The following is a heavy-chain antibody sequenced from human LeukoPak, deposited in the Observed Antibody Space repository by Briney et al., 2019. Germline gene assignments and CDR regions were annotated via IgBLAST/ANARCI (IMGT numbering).Heavy chain of an antibody. CDR3: ARDVYSGYDRSYTY. D-gene: IGHD5-12*01. V-gene: IGHV3-20*04. CDR1: GFTFDDYG. CDR2: INWNGGST. Sequence: PGGSLRLSCAASGFTFDDYGMSWVRQAPGKGLEWVSGINWNGGSTGYADSVKGRFTISRDNAKNSLYLQMNSLRAEDTALYYCARDVYSGYDRSYTYWGQGTLVTVSS. J-gene: IGHJ4*02.